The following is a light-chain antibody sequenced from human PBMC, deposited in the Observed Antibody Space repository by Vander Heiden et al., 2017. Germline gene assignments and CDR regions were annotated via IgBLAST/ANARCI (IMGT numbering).Light chain of an antibody. CDR1: NTGSKR. V-gene: IGLV3-21*02. J-gene: IGLJ2*01. CDR3: QAWDRSSDKVV. Sequence: SYVLTQPPPVSVSPGQTARMTCGGTNTGSKRVHWYQQKPGRTPALVVDHGGDRPSVSPGRFSGSNSENTATLTMSRVEGGDEADYYWQAWDRSSDKVVFGGGTKVTVL. CDR2: HGG.